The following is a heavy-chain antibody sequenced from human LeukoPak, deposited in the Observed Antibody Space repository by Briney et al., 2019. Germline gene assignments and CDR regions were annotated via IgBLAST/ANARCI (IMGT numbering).Heavy chain of an antibody. CDR1: GFTFSSHA. V-gene: IGHV3-23*01. CDR3: AKDSGWIQFIE. CDR2: ISGSGGST. J-gene: IGHJ4*02. D-gene: IGHD5-24*01. Sequence: GGSLRLSCAASGFTFSSHAMSWVRQAPGKGLEWVSAISGSGGSTYSADSVKGRFIISRDNSKTTMYLQMNSLRAEDTGVYYCAKDSGWIQFIEWGQGTSVTVSS.